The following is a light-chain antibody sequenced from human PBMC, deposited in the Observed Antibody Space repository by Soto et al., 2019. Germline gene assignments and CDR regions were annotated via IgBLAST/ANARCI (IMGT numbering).Light chain of an antibody. CDR2: GAS. CDR1: QTISSN. V-gene: IGKV3-15*01. CDR3: QQYHNWPPQYT. Sequence: EIVMTQSPATLSVSPGERATLSCRASQTISSNLAWYQQKPGQAPRLLIHGASTRAAGVPARFSGSGSGTEFTLTITRLQSEDFAVYYCQQYHNWPPQYTFGQGTQLQIK. J-gene: IGKJ2*01.